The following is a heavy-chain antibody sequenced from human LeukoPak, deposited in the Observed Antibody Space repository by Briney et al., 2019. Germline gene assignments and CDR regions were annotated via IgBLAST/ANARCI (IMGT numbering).Heavy chain of an antibody. CDR3: GRGHWGLDY. CDR2: ISNSGSSI. D-gene: IGHD7-27*01. V-gene: IGHV3-11*04. CDR1: GFTFSNAW. Sequence: GGSLRLPCAASGFTFSNAWMSWLRQAPGKGLEGVSYISNSGSSIYYADSVKGRFTTSRDNAKSSLYLQMNSLRAEDTAVYYCGRGHWGLDYWGQGVLVTVSS. J-gene: IGHJ4*02.